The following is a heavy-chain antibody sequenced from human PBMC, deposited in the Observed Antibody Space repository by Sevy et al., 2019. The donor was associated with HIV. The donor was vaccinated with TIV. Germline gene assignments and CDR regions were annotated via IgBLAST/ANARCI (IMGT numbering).Heavy chain of an antibody. CDR3: ARDGVLVVVAATADNYYYGMDV. CDR2: ISAYNGNT. CDR1: GYTFTSYG. V-gene: IGHV1-18*04. J-gene: IGHJ6*02. Sequence: ASVKVSCKASGYTFTSYGISWVRQAPGQGLEWMGWISAYNGNTNYAQKLQGRVTMTTDTSTSTAYMELRSLRSDDTAVYYCARDGVLVVVAATADNYYYGMDVWGQGTTVTVSS. D-gene: IGHD2-15*01.